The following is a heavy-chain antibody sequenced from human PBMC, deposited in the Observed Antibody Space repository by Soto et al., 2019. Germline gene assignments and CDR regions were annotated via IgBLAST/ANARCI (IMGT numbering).Heavy chain of an antibody. D-gene: IGHD6-19*01. J-gene: IGHJ4*02. CDR3: ARDQGGGWSNIDY. CDR2: ISYSGTT. Sequence: PSETLSLTCTVSGGSISSYYWSWIRQPPGKGLEWIGYISYSGTTNYNPSLKSRVTISVDTSKNQFSLKLSSVTAADTAVYYCARDQGGGWSNIDYWGQGTLVTVS. V-gene: IGHV4-59*01. CDR1: GGSISSYY.